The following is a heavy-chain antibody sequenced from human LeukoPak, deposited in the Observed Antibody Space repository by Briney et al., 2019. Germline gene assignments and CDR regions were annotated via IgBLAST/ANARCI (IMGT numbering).Heavy chain of an antibody. CDR1: GGSVSSYY. D-gene: IGHD3-22*01. J-gene: IGHJ4*02. CDR2: ICYSGST. Sequence: PSETLSLTCTVSGGSVSSYYWNWIRQPPGKGLEWIGYICYSGSTNYNPSLKSRVTISVDTSKNQFSLKLSSVTAADTAVYYCARDHHDSSGAFDYWGQGTLVTVSS. CDR3: ARDHHDSSGAFDY. V-gene: IGHV4-59*02.